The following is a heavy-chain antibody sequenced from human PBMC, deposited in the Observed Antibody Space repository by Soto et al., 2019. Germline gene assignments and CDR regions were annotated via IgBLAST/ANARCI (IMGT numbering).Heavy chain of an antibody. V-gene: IGHV3-15*07. D-gene: IGHD1-26*01. CDR3: TTDSRTTLPEIRFDY. CDR1: GFPFTNAW. CDR2: VKSKTDGGSS. J-gene: IGHJ4*01. Sequence: EVQLVESGGGLVKPGGSLRLSCVASGFPFTNAWINWVRPVPGKGLEWVGRVKSKTDGGSSDYAAAVKGRFAVSRDDSRNIVYLQMNSLKIEDTGVYYCTTDSRTTLPEIRFDYWGHGTQVTVSS.